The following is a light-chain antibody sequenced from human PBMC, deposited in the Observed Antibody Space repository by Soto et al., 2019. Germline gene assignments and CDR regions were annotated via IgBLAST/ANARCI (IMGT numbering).Light chain of an antibody. CDR1: SSDIGRYNY. CDR3: SSYISSSTYV. CDR2: DIS. V-gene: IGLV2-14*01. Sequence: QSALTQPASVSGSPGQSITISCTETSSDIGRYNYVSWYQQYPGKAPKFMIYDISNRPSGVSNRFSGSKSGNTASLTISGLQAEDEADYYCSSYISSSTYVFGTGTKVTV. J-gene: IGLJ1*01.